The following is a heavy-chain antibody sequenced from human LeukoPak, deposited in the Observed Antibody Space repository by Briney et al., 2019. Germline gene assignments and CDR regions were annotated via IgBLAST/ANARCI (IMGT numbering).Heavy chain of an antibody. CDR3: AAPGVPAATYYFDY. CDR1: GFTFSSYG. D-gene: IGHD2-2*01. J-gene: IGHJ4*02. V-gene: IGHV3-30*02. Sequence: GGSLRLSCAASGFTFSSYGIHWVRQAPGKGLEWVAFIRYDGSNKYYADSVKGRFTISRDNSKNTVYLQMNSLRAEDTAVYYCAAPGVPAATYYFDYWGQGTLVTVSS. CDR2: IRYDGSNK.